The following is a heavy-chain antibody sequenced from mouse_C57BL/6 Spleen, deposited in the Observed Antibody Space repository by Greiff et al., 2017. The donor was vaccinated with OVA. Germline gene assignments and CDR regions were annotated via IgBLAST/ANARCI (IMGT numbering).Heavy chain of an antibody. V-gene: IGHV1-15*01. CDR2: IDPETGGT. D-gene: IGHD2-2*01. Sequence: VKLVESGAELVRPGASVTLSCKASGYTFTDYEMHWVKQTPVHGLEWIGAIDPETGGTAYNQKFKGKAILTADKSSSTAYMELRSLTSEDSAVYYCTSRVGYDGLYAMDYWGQGTSVTVSS. J-gene: IGHJ4*01. CDR3: TSRVGYDGLYAMDY. CDR1: GYTFTDYE.